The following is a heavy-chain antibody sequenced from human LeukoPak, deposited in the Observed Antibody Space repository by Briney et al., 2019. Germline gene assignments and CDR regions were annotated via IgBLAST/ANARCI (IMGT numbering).Heavy chain of an antibody. Sequence: GGSLRLSCAASGFTFTSHDMNWVRQAPQKGLEWLAYISDAGNTVYYADSVKGRFTISRDNAKNSLSLQMNSLSAEDTAVYYCARGGPGGPEVPITYYFDSWGHGSPVTVSS. D-gene: IGHD1-14*01. CDR3: ARGGPGGPEVPITYYFDS. V-gene: IGHV3-48*03. CDR2: ISDAGNTV. CDR1: GFTFTSHD. J-gene: IGHJ4*01.